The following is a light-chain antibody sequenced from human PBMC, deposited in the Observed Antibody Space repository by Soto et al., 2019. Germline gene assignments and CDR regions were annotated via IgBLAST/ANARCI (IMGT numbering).Light chain of an antibody. V-gene: IGKV1-17*01. CDR1: QGIGND. CDR3: LQHNRYPLT. CDR2: AAS. J-gene: IGKJ4*01. Sequence: DIQMTQSPSSLSASVGDRVTVTCRASQGIGNDLGWFQQKPGKAPKRLIFAASSLESGVPSRFSGSASGREFTLTISSLQPEDFATYYCLQHNRYPLTFGGGTKVEIK.